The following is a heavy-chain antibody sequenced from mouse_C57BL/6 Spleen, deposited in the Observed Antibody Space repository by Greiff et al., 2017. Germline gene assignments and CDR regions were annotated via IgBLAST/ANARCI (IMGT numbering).Heavy chain of an antibody. D-gene: IGHD1-1*01. CDR2: IDPSDSYT. J-gene: IGHJ4*01. V-gene: IGHV1-69*01. Sequence: VQLQQPGAELVMPGASVKLSCKASGYTFTSYWMHWVKQRPGQGLEWIGEIDPSDSYTNYNQKFKGKSTLTVDKSSSTAYMQLSSLTSEDSAVYYCARSIAVLRDYNAMDYWGQGTSVTVSS. CDR1: GYTFTSYW. CDR3: ARSIAVLRDYNAMDY.